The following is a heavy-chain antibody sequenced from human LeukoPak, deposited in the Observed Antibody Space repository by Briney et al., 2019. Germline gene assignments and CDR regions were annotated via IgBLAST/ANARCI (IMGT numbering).Heavy chain of an antibody. V-gene: IGHV4-61*02. CDR3: ASGTNTYYDILTGYTLPGNAFDI. D-gene: IGHD3-9*01. J-gene: IGHJ3*02. Sequence: SQTLSLTCTVSGGSISSGSYCWSWIRQPAGKGLEWIGRIYTSGSTNYNPSLKSRVTISVDTSKNQFSLKLSSVTAADTAVYYCASGTNTYYDILTGYTLPGNAFDIWGQGTMVTVSS. CDR2: IYTSGST. CDR1: GGSISSGSYC.